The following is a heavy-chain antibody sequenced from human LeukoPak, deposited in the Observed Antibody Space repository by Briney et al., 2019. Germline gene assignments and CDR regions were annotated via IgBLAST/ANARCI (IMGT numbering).Heavy chain of an antibody. Sequence: SETLSLTCTVSGVSIRGYYWGWIRQPAGKGLEWIGRVYITRGSNYNPSLTSRAIMSVDTSKNQFSLKLSSVTAADTAVYYCANVIAAGVFDPWGQGTLVAVSS. D-gene: IGHD6-13*01. V-gene: IGHV4-4*07. CDR3: ANVIAAGVFDP. CDR2: VYITRGS. J-gene: IGHJ5*02. CDR1: GVSIRGYY.